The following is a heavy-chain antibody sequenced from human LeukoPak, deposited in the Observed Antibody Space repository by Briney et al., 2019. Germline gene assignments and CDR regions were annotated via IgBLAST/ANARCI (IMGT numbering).Heavy chain of an antibody. D-gene: IGHD6-25*01. CDR1: GGSISSSSYY. Sequence: PSETLSLTCTVSGGSISSSSYYWGWIRQPPGKGLEWIGSIYYSGSTYYNPSLKSRVTISVDTSKNQFSLKLSSVTAADTAVYYCARQPQAMGGYVQGSFDYWGQGTLVTVSS. CDR3: ARQPQAMGGYVQGSFDY. V-gene: IGHV4-39*01. J-gene: IGHJ4*02. CDR2: IYYSGST.